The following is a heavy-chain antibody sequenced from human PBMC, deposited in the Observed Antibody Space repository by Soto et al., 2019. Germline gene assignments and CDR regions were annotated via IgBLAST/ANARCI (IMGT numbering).Heavy chain of an antibody. Sequence: QVQLVQSGAEEKKPGASVKVSCKASGYTFTSYGVHWVSQAPGQRLEWMGWINAGNGNTKYSQKFLGRVTITRDTSASTAYMALSSLRSEDTAVYYCARAPGGPGIGEYWGQGTVVTASS. V-gene: IGHV1-3*05. J-gene: IGHJ4*02. D-gene: IGHD6-13*01. CDR3: ARAPGGPGIGEY. CDR2: INAGNGNT. CDR1: GYTFTSYG.